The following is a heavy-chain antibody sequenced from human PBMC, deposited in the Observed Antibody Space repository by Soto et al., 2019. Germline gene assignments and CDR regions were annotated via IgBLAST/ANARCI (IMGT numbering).Heavy chain of an antibody. V-gene: IGHV1-2*02. CDR3: ARFGYGSGSYPNWFDP. D-gene: IGHD3-10*01. Sequence: ASVKVSCKASGYTFTGYYMHWVRQAPGQGLEWMGWINPNSGGTNYAQKFQGRVTMTRDTSISTAYMELSRLRSDDTAVYYCARFGYGSGSYPNWFDPWGQGXLVTVYS. CDR1: GYTFTGYY. J-gene: IGHJ5*02. CDR2: INPNSGGT.